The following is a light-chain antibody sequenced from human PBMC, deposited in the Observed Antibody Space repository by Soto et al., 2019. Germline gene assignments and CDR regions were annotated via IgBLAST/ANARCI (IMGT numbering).Light chain of an antibody. Sequence: DIQMTQSPSTLSASVGDRVTITCRASQSISNSLAWYQQKPGKAPKLLIYEASSLKSGVPSRFSGSYSGTDYTLSISSLQPDDFATYYCQQYNGYWTFGQGTKVQIK. CDR2: EAS. CDR1: QSISNS. J-gene: IGKJ1*01. V-gene: IGKV1-5*03. CDR3: QQYNGYWT.